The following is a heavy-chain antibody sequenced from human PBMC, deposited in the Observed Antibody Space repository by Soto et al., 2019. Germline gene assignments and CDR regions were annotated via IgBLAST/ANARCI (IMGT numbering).Heavy chain of an antibody. CDR1: GGTFSSYA. J-gene: IGHJ6*02. V-gene: IGHV1-69*10. CDR3: ARGGRGGGRDGYNNYYYGMDV. CDR2: IIPILGIA. D-gene: IGHD2-15*01. Sequence: ASVKVSCKASGGTFSSYAISWVRQPPGQGLEWMGGIIPILGIANYAQKFQGRVTITADKSTSTAYMELSSLRSEDTAVYYCARGGRGGGRDGYNNYYYGMDVWGQGTTVTVSS.